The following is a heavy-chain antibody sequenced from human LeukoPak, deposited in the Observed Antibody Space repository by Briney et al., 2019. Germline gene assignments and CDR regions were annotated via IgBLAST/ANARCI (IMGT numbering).Heavy chain of an antibody. CDR2: INPNSGGT. CDR3: ARVSSGWYWSYFDY. V-gene: IGHV1-2*02. CDR1: GYTFTGYY. D-gene: IGHD6-19*01. Sequence: ASVKVSCKASGYTFTGYYMHWVRQAPGQGLEWMGWINPNSGGTNYAQKFQGRVTMTRDTSTSTAYMELRSLRSDDTAVYYCARVSSGWYWSYFDYWGQGTLVTVSS. J-gene: IGHJ4*02.